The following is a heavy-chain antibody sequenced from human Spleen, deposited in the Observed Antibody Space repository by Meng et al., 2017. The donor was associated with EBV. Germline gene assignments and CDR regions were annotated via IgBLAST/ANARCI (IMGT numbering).Heavy chain of an antibody. D-gene: IGHD3-10*01. CDR3: ARRGEAGGFDP. Sequence: QVQVVQSGAEVKKPGASVKVSCTASGYTFTRYNMHWVRQTPGPRLEWMGWINTGTGNTKYSEKFQGRVTITRDTSASTAYMELSSLRSEDTAVYYCARRGEAGGFDPWGQGTLVTVSS. V-gene: IGHV1-3*04. CDR1: GYTFTRYN. CDR2: INTGTGNT. J-gene: IGHJ5*02.